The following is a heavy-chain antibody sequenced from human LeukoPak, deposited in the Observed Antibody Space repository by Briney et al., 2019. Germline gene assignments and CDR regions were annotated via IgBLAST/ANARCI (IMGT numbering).Heavy chain of an antibody. CDR1: GGSISYSY. Sequence: SETLSLTCTVSGGSISYSYWTWIRQPPGKGLEWIGYIYYIGTTNYNPSLKSRVTISLDTSKNQFSLKLSSVTAADTAVYYCARHGGYSNGYARYFDYWGQGTQVTVSS. D-gene: IGHD5-18*01. V-gene: IGHV4-59*01. J-gene: IGHJ4*02. CDR2: IYYIGTT. CDR3: ARHGGYSNGYARYFDY.